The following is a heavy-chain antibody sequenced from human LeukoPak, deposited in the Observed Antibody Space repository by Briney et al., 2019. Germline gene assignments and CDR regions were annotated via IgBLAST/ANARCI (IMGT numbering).Heavy chain of an antibody. Sequence: SETLSLTCTVSGGSISSGSYYWSWIRQPAGKGLEWIGRIYTSGSTNYNPSLESRVTISVDTSKNQLSLKLSSVTAADTAVYYCAREGYSSSYWGQGTLVTVSS. J-gene: IGHJ4*02. D-gene: IGHD6-13*01. V-gene: IGHV4-61*02. CDR1: GGSISSGSYY. CDR2: IYTSGST. CDR3: AREGYSSSY.